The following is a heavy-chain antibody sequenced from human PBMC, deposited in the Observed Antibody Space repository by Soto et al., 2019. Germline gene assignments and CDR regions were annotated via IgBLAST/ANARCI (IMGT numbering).Heavy chain of an antibody. V-gene: IGHV1-8*01. CDR2: MNPNSGNT. CDR1: GYTFTSYD. J-gene: IGHJ6*02. D-gene: IGHD2-8*01. CDR3: AREVEGYCTNGVCYYGMDV. Sequence: QVQLVQSGAEVKKPGASVKVSCKASGYTFTSYDINWVRQATGQGLEWMGWMNPNSGNTGYAQKFQGRVTMTRNTSISTAYMELSSLRSEDTAVYYCAREVEGYCTNGVCYYGMDVWGQGTTVTVSS.